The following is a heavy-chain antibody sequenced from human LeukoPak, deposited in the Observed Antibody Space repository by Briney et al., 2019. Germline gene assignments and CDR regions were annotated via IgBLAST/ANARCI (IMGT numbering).Heavy chain of an antibody. CDR2: IDPSDSYT. V-gene: IGHV5-10-1*01. Sequence: GESLRISCQTSGYXFIHYWISWVRQVPGKGLEWMGRIDPSDSYTNYGPPFQGHITISADRSLNTSYLQWSGLKASDTAMYFCARHGPTYFYDSSGVFDVWGRGTMVIVSS. D-gene: IGHD3-22*01. CDR3: ARHGPTYFYDSSGVFDV. J-gene: IGHJ3*01. CDR1: GYXFIHYW.